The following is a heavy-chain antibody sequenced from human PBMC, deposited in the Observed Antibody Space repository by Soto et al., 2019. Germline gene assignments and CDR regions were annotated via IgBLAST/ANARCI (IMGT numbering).Heavy chain of an antibody. J-gene: IGHJ3*02. D-gene: IGHD6-19*01. CDR3: ARDQYSSGSYDRLGDDDALDI. V-gene: IGHV3-21*01. Sequence: EMQLVESGGGLVKPGGSLRLSCAASGFSFSSYKMNWVRQAPGRGLEWVSCISKSSSYIYYADSVKGRFTISRDNAKKSLYLQMNSLRAEDTAVYYCARDQYSSGSYDRLGDDDALDIWGQGTMVTVSS. CDR1: GFSFSSYK. CDR2: ISKSSSYI.